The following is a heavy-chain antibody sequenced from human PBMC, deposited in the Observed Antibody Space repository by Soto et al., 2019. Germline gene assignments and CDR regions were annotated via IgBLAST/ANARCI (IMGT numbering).Heavy chain of an antibody. D-gene: IGHD3-3*01. Sequence: GGSLRLSCAASGFTFSSYGMHWVRQAPGKGLEWVAVISYDGSNKYYADSVKGRFTISRDNSKNTLYLQMNSLRAEDTAVYYCAKLNDFWSGPGDYYMDVWGKGTTVTVSS. V-gene: IGHV3-30*18. CDR2: ISYDGSNK. CDR1: GFTFSSYG. CDR3: AKLNDFWSGPGDYYMDV. J-gene: IGHJ6*03.